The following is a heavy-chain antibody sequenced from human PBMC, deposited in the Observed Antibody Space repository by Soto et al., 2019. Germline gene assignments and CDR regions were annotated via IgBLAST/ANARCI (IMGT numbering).Heavy chain of an antibody. CDR1: GFSFNTYK. D-gene: IGHD4-4*01. V-gene: IGHV3-48*01. Sequence: GGSLRLSCAASGFSFNTYKMNWVRQAPGKGLEWVSYISSSGSTIYYADSVKGRFTISRDNSKNTLYLQMNSLRAEDTAVYYCATSNEVMQGYYFDYWGQGTLVTVSS. CDR2: ISSSGSTI. CDR3: ATSNEVMQGYYFDY. J-gene: IGHJ4*02.